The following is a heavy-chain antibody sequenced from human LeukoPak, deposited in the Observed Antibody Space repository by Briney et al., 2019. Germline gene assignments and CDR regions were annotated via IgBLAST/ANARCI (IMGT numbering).Heavy chain of an antibody. CDR1: GFTFSSYE. V-gene: IGHV3-48*01. J-gene: IGHJ3*02. CDR2: ISSSSSTI. D-gene: IGHD1-26*01. Sequence: HPGGSLRLSCAASGFTFSSYEMNWVRQAPGKGLEWVSYISSSSSTIYYADSVKGRFTISRDNAKNSLYLQMNSLRAEDTAVYYCAARSSYSGSYWAGDAFDIWGQGTMVTVSS. CDR3: AARSSYSGSYWAGDAFDI.